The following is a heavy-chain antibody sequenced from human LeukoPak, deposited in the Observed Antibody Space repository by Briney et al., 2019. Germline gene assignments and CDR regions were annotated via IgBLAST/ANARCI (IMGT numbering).Heavy chain of an antibody. CDR1: GGSISSSSYY. CDR2: IYYSGST. Sequence: SSETLSLTCTVSGGSISSSSYYWGWIRQPPGKGLEWIGSIYYSGSTYYNPSLKSRVTISVDTSKNQFSLKLSSVTAADTAVYYCARGPGGVVVVPAARYYYYYYMDVWGKGTTVTVSS. D-gene: IGHD2-2*01. CDR3: ARGPGGVVVVPAARYYYYYYMDV. J-gene: IGHJ6*03. V-gene: IGHV4-39*07.